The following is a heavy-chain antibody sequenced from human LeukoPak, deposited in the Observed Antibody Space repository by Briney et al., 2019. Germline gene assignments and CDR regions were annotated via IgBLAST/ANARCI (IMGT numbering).Heavy chain of an antibody. CDR1: GFTFSSYA. Sequence: GGSLRLSCAASGFTFSSYAMHWVRQAPGKGLEWVAVISYDGSNKYYADSVKGRFTISRDNSKNTLDLQMSSLRAEDTAIYYCARRGHGYGSPFDYWGQGTLVTVSS. D-gene: IGHD5-18*01. J-gene: IGHJ4*02. CDR3: ARRGHGYGSPFDY. CDR2: ISYDGSNK. V-gene: IGHV3-30*14.